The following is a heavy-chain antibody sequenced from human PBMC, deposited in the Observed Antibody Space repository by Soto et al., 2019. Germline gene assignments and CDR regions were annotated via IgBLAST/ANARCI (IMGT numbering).Heavy chain of an antibody. D-gene: IGHD3-3*02. V-gene: IGHV4-61*01. CDR3: ARRVGDEGDGNIFFDV. CDR1: GGSVSSESYF. CDR2: IHFNGNT. Sequence: PSETLSLTCTVSGGSVSSESYFWSWIRQPPGKGLEWIGYIHFNGNTNFNPSLKSRVTISVDSSKNQFSLKLNSVTAADTAVYYCARRVGDEGDGNIFFDVGGQGPLVTVSS. J-gene: IGHJ4*02.